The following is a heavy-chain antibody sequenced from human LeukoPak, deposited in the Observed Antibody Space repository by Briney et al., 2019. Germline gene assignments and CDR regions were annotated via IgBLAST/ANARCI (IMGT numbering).Heavy chain of an antibody. Sequence: ASVKVSCKASGYTFTSYGISWARQAPGQGLEWMGWVNPRNGGTHSAQKFRGRVSMTGDTSITTAYMELSSLTSDDTAVYYCATGAQYGLRGVACFYYMHVWGTGTTVTVSS. D-gene: IGHD3-10*01. J-gene: IGHJ6*03. V-gene: IGHV1-2*02. CDR2: VNPRNGGT. CDR1: GYTFTSYG. CDR3: ATGAQYGLRGVACFYYMHV.